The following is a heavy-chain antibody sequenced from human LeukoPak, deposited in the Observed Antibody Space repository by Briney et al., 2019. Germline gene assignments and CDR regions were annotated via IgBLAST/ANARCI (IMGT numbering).Heavy chain of an antibody. CDR3: AKDFRIGYSAHFDY. CDR1: GFTFSSYA. D-gene: IGHD2-21*01. V-gene: IGHV3-23*01. Sequence: GGSLRLSCAASGFTFSSYAMSWVRQAPGKGLEWVSGISGSGGSTYYADSVKGRFSISRDNSKNTLYLQMDSLRGEDTAVYYCAKDFRIGYSAHFDYWGQGALVTVSS. CDR2: ISGSGGST. J-gene: IGHJ4*02.